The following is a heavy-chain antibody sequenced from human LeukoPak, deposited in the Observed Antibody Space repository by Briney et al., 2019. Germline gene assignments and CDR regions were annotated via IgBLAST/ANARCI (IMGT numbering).Heavy chain of an antibody. CDR2: IYHGDSDT. CDR1: GYSFTSFW. Sequence: GESLKIYCKSSGYSFTSFWIGWVRQIPGKGLEWMGIIYHGDSDTRYSTSFQGQVTISADKSISTAYLQWSSLKASDTAIDYCARSSTVTADYWGQGTLVTVSS. CDR3: ARSSTVTADY. V-gene: IGHV5-51*01. D-gene: IGHD4-17*01. J-gene: IGHJ4*02.